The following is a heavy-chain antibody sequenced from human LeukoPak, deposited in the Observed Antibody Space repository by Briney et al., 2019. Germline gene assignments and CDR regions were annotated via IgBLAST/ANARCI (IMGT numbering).Heavy chain of an antibody. CDR1: GYTFTGYY. V-gene: IGHV1-2*02. D-gene: IGHD3-16*02. J-gene: IGHJ4*02. Sequence: GASVKVSCKASGYTFTGYYMHWVRQAPGQGLEWMGWINPNSGGTNYAQKFQGRVTMTGDTSISTAYMELSRLRSDDTAVYYCARAYVWGSYRYYFDYWGQGTLVTVSS. CDR3: ARAYVWGSYRYYFDY. CDR2: INPNSGGT.